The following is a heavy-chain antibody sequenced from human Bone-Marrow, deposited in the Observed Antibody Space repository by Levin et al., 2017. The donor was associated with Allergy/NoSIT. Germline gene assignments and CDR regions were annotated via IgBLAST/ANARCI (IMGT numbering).Heavy chain of an antibody. J-gene: IGHJ4*02. CDR3: AKAPRGGIVVVTLDY. CDR2: ISWNSGSI. D-gene: IGHD3-22*01. CDR1: GFTFDDYA. Sequence: SLKISCAASGFTFDDYAMHWVRQAPGKGLEWVSGISWNSGSIGYADSVKGRFTISRDNAKNSLYLQMNSLRAEDTALYYCAKAPRGGIVVVTLDYWGQGTLVTVSS. V-gene: IGHV3-9*01.